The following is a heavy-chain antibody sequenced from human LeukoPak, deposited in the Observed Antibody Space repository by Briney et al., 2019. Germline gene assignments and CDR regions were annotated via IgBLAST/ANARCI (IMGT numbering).Heavy chain of an antibody. J-gene: IGHJ5*02. CDR2: FDPEDGET. Sequence: GASVKVSCKVSGYTLTELSMHWVRQAPGKGLEWMGGFDPEDGETIYAQKFQGRVTMTEDTSTDTAYMELSSLRSEDTAVYYCATVWGSSSGLYRVRWFDPWGRGTLVTVSS. CDR3: ATVWGSSSGLYRVRWFDP. D-gene: IGHD6-19*01. CDR1: GYTLTELS. V-gene: IGHV1-24*01.